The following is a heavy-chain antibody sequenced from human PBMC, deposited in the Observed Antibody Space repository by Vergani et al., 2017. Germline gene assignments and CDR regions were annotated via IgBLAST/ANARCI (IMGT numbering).Heavy chain of an antibody. J-gene: IGHJ6*02. CDR3: ARSFTDYYYYGMDV. CDR2: INPSGGGT. Sequence: QVQLVQSGAEVKKPGASVKVSCKASGYTFTSYYMHWVRPAPGQGLEWMGIINPSGGGTSYAQKFPGRVTMTRDTSTSTVYMELSSLRSEDTAVYYCARSFTDYYYYGMDVWGQGTTVTVSS. V-gene: IGHV1-46*03. CDR1: GYTFTSYY. D-gene: IGHD4-11*01.